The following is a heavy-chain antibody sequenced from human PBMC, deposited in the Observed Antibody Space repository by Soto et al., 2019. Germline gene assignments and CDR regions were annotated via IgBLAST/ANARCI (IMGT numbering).Heavy chain of an antibody. D-gene: IGHD1-1*01. Sequence: GGSLRLSCAASGFTFSSYAMSWVRQAPGKGLEWVSAISGSGGSTYYADSVKGRFTISRDNSKNTLYLQMNSLRAEDTAVYYCAKAQTGSSWKDPYYYYYGMDVWGQGTTATVSS. CDR2: ISGSGGST. J-gene: IGHJ6*02. CDR3: AKAQTGSSWKDPYYYYYGMDV. V-gene: IGHV3-23*01. CDR1: GFTFSSYA.